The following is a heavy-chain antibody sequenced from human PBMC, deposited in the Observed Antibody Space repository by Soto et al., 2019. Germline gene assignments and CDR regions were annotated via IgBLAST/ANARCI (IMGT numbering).Heavy chain of an antibody. J-gene: IGHJ6*03. CDR3: AREATRYDFWSGYYKWRDYYYYYYMDV. CDR1: GFTFSSYW. CDR2: IKQDGSEK. Sequence: GGSLRLSCAASGFTFSSYWMSWVRQAPGKGLEWVANIKQDGSEKYYVDSVKGRFTISRDNAKNSRYLQMNSLRAEDTAVYYCAREATRYDFWSGYYKWRDYYYYYYMDVWGKGTTVTVSS. D-gene: IGHD3-3*01. V-gene: IGHV3-7*01.